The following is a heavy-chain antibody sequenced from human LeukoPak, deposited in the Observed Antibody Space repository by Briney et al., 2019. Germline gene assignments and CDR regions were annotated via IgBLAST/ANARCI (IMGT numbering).Heavy chain of an antibody. CDR2: INHSGST. J-gene: IGHJ4*02. V-gene: IGHV4-39*07. D-gene: IGHD2-2*01. CDR3: ARGGVVPAAMVTD. Sequence: PSETLSLTCTVSGGSISGSSYYWGWIRQPPGKGLEWIGEINHSGSTNYSPSLKSRVTISVDTSKNQFSLKLSSVTAADTAVYYCARGGVVPAAMVTDWGQGTLVTVSS. CDR1: GGSISGSSYY.